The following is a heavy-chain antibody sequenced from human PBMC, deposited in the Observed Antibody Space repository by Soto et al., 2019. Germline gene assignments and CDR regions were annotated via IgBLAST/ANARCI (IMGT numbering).Heavy chain of an antibody. D-gene: IGHD2-8*01. V-gene: IGHV5-51*01. CDR2: IYPGDSDT. CDR1: GYRFTSYW. Sequence: PGKSLKISCQVFGYRFTSYWIGWVRQVPGKGLEWMGIIYPGDSDTRYSPSFQGLVTMSADKSMFTAYLQWSSLKASDTAMYLCPRPEGPDSYATNDHLDYWGPGTQVTVYS. CDR3: PRPEGPDSYATNDHLDY. J-gene: IGHJ4*02.